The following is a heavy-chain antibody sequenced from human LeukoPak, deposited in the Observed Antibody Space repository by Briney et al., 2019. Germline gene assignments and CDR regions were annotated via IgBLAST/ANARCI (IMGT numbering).Heavy chain of an antibody. CDR2: ISSSGSTI. Sequence: AGGSLRLSCAASGFTFSSYEMNWVRQAPGKGLEWVSYISSSGSTIYYADSVKGRFTISRDNAKNSLYLQMNSLRAEDTAVYYCARENGWGVISPYYDLWGQGTLVTVSS. D-gene: IGHD3-10*01. CDR3: ARENGWGVISPYYDL. J-gene: IGHJ4*02. CDR1: GFTFSSYE. V-gene: IGHV3-48*03.